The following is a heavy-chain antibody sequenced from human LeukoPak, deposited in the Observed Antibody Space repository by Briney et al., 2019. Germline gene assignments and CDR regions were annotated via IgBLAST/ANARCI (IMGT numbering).Heavy chain of an antibody. V-gene: IGHV3-11*01. CDR3: AKATKSIVVDNYFDS. CDR1: GFTFSDYY. D-gene: IGHD3-22*01. J-gene: IGHJ4*02. Sequence: GGSLRLSCAASGFTFSDYYMSWIRQAPGKGLEWVSYISSSGSTIYYADSVKGRFTISRDNAKNSLYLQMNSLRAEDTAVYYCAKATKSIVVDNYFDSWGQGTLVTVSS. CDR2: ISSSGSTI.